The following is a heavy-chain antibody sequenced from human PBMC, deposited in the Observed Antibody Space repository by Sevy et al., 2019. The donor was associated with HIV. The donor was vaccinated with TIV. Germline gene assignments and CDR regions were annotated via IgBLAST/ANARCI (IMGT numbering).Heavy chain of an antibody. Sequence: SLRLSCAASGFTFSSYGMHWVRQAPGKGLEWVAVISYDGSNKYYADSVKGRFTISRDNSKNTLYLQMNSLRAEDTAVYYCAKDFGPSIAGAPGLHWGQGTLVTVSS. CDR2: ISYDGSNK. V-gene: IGHV3-30*18. CDR1: GFTFSSYG. D-gene: IGHD6-13*01. J-gene: IGHJ4*02. CDR3: AKDFGPSIAGAPGLH.